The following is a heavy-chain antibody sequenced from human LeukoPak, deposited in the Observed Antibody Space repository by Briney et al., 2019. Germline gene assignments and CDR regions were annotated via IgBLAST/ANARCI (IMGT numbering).Heavy chain of an antibody. J-gene: IGHJ3*02. CDR3: GRHRGGWYVSIDI. CDR1: GVSTRSDY. Sequence: PPETLSLTCTVSGVSTRSDYSSWLRQPPRKGIEWIGYISYSANSNYNPSLKSRVNISVATSKNDLSRKLSSVTAAETGLYYCGRHRGGWYVSIDIWGEGTLVTVS. CDR2: ISYSANS. V-gene: IGHV4-59*08. D-gene: IGHD6-19*01.